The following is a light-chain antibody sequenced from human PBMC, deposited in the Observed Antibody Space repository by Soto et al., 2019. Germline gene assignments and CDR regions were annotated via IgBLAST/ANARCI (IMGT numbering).Light chain of an antibody. CDR1: QTISSW. J-gene: IGKJ1*01. Sequence: DIQMTQSPSTLSASVGDRVTITCRASQTISSWLAWYQQKPGKAPKLLIYKASSLESGVPSRFSGSGSGTDFTLTISSLQPEDFATYYCQQYSTYTPRTFGQGTKVDIK. V-gene: IGKV1-5*03. CDR2: KAS. CDR3: QQYSTYTPRT.